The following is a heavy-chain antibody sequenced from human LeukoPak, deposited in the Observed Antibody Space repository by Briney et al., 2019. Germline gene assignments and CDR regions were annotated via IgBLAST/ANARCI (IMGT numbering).Heavy chain of an antibody. V-gene: IGHV1-2*02. D-gene: IGHD3-22*01. CDR1: GHTFTGYY. CDR2: INPNSGGT. Sequence: ASVKVSCKASGHTFTGYYMHWVRQAPGQGLEWMGWINPNSGGTNYAQKFQGRVTMTRDTSISTAYMELSRLRSDDTAVYYCAREYYYDSMGFDYWGQGTLVTVSS. J-gene: IGHJ4*02. CDR3: AREYYYDSMGFDY.